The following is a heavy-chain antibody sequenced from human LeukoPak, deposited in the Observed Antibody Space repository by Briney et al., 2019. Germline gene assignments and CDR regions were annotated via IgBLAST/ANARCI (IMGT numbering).Heavy chain of an antibody. CDR3: AKSPAPTAYSTFDY. CDR1: GFTFSSYG. Sequence: PGGSLRLSCAASGFTFSSYGMHWVRQAPGKGLEWVAVISYDGSNKYYADSVKGRFTISRDNSKNTLYLQMSSLRAEDTAVYYCAKSPAPTAYSTFDYWGQGTLVTVSS. J-gene: IGHJ4*02. V-gene: IGHV3-30*18. CDR2: ISYDGSNK. D-gene: IGHD5-18*01.